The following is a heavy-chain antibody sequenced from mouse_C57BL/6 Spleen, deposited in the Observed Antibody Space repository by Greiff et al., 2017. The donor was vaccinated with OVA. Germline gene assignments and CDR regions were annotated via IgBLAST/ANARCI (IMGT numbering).Heavy chain of an antibody. CDR2: IDPSDSYT. Sequence: QVQLQQPGAELVRPGTSVKLSCKASGYTFTSYWMHWVKQRPGQGLEWIGVIDPSDSYTNYNQKFKGKATLTVDTSSSTAYMQLSSLTSEDSAVYYCARGYYPNLDYWGQGTTLTVSS. V-gene: IGHV1-59*01. D-gene: IGHD1-1*01. CDR3: ARGYYPNLDY. J-gene: IGHJ2*01. CDR1: GYTFTSYW.